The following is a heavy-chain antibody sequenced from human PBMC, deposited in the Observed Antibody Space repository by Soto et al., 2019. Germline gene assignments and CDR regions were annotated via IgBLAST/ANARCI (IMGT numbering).Heavy chain of an antibody. V-gene: IGHV1-18*01. D-gene: IGHD6-19*01. CDR1: GYTFNTYG. CDR3: ARGSTGWPNFDY. J-gene: IGHJ4*02. CDR2: DSPSNGNT. Sequence: ASVNVSCKPSGYTFNTYGISRVRQAPGKGLEWKGSDSPSNGNTNYAQRLQGRGSMTTDTSTSTAYMELRSLKSDDTAVYYCARGSTGWPNFDYWGQGSLVTVAS.